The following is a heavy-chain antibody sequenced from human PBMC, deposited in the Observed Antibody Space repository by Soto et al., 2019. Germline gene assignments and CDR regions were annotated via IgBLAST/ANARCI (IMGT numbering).Heavy chain of an antibody. CDR3: ARYPYAPRIAAAGNVDY. D-gene: IGHD6-13*01. CDR1: GYTFTSYY. J-gene: IGHJ4*02. Sequence: QVQLVQSGAEVKKPGASVKVSCKASGYTFTSYYMHWVRQAPGQGLEWMGIINPSGGSTSYAQKYQGRVTMTRDTSTSTVYMELSSLISEDTAVYYCARYPYAPRIAAAGNVDYWGQGTLVTVSS. V-gene: IGHV1-46*01. CDR2: INPSGGST.